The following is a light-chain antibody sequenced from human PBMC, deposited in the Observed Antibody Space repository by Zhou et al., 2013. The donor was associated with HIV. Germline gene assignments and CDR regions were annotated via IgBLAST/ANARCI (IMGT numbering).Light chain of an antibody. CDR3: QQYGSYPIT. V-gene: IGKV1-5*01. Sequence: DIQMTQSPSTLSASVGDRITITCRASQSVSTYLAWYQQRPGRAPKLLVSGASTLESGVPSRFSGSGSGTEFTLTISRLQPDESAFYYCQQYGSYPITFGQGTRLEI. J-gene: IGKJ5*01. CDR1: QSVSTY. CDR2: GAS.